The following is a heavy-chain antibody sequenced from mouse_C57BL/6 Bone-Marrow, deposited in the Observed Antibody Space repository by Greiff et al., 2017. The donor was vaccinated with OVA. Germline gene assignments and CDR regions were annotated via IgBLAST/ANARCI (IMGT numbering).Heavy chain of an antibody. V-gene: IGHV1-53*01. CDR3: ARSPLYYGSSYVNWYFDV. Sequence: QVQLQQSGTELVKPGASVKLSCKASGYTFTSYWMHWVKQRPGQGLEWIGNINPSNGGTNYNEKFKSKATLTVDKSSSTAYMQLSSLTSEDSAVYYCARSPLYYGSSYVNWYFDVWGTGTTVTVSS. J-gene: IGHJ1*03. D-gene: IGHD1-1*01. CDR1: GYTFTSYW. CDR2: INPSNGGT.